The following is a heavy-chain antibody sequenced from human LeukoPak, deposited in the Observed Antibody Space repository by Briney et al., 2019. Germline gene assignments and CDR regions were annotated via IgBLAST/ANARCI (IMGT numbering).Heavy chain of an antibody. J-gene: IGHJ4*02. CDR1: GGSISRYY. V-gene: IGHV4-59*01. CDR2: IYSSGST. D-gene: IGHD6-13*01. CDR3: ARGAAATY. Sequence: PSETLSLTCTVSGGSISRYYWSWIRQPPGKGLEWIGYIYSSGSTNYNPSLKSRVTISVDTSKNQFSLKLSSVTAADTAVYYCARGAAATYWGQGTLVTVSS.